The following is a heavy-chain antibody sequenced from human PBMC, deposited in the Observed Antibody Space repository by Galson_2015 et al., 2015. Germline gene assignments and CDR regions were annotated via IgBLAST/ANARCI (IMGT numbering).Heavy chain of an antibody. CDR3: ARDQSSSGFLVDAFDI. Sequence: SVKVSCKASGYTFTSYGISWVRQAPGQGLEWMGWISAYNGNTNYAQKLQGRVTMTTDTSTSTAYMELRSLRSDDTAVYYCARDQSSSGFLVDAFDIWGQGTMVTVSS. V-gene: IGHV1-18*01. CDR2: ISAYNGNT. J-gene: IGHJ3*02. D-gene: IGHD6-19*01. CDR1: GYTFTSYG.